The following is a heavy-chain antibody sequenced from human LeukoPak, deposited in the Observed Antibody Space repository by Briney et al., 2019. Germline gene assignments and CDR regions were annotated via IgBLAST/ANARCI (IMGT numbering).Heavy chain of an antibody. CDR2: ISYDGSNK. V-gene: IGHV3-30*04. CDR1: GFTFSSYA. Sequence: PGRSLRLSCAASGFTFSSYAMHWVRQAPGKGLEWVAVISYDGSNKYYADSVKGRFTISRDNSKNTLYLQMNSLRAEDTAVYYCARCPSSGWCSHYFDYWGQGTLVTVSS. D-gene: IGHD6-19*01. J-gene: IGHJ4*02. CDR3: ARCPSSGWCSHYFDY.